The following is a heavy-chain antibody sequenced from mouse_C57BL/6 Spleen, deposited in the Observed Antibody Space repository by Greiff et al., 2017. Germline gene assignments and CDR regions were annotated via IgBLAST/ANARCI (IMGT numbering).Heavy chain of an antibody. J-gene: IGHJ4*01. D-gene: IGHD1-1*01. V-gene: IGHV1-81*01. CDR1: GYTFTSSG. Sequence: VQVVESGAELARPGASVKLSCKASGYTFTSSGISWVKQRTGQGLEWIGEIYPRSGNTYYNEKFKGKATLTADKSSSTAYMELRSLTSEDSAVYFCARREEGGSSYYYAMDYWGQGTSVTVSS. CDR2: IYPRSGNT. CDR3: ARREEGGSSYYYAMDY.